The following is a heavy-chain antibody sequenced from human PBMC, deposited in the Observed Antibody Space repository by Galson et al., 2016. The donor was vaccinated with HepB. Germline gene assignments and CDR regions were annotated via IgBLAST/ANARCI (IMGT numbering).Heavy chain of an antibody. D-gene: IGHD3-3*01. CDR1: GFTFSHYT. CDR3: AKDSILDD. V-gene: IGHV3-21*01. Sequence: SLRLSCAASGFTFSHYTMNWVRQPPGKGLEWVSSISISSNFIHYADSVKGRFTISRDNAKSSLFLQMSSLRAEDTAIYYCAKDSILDDWGQGILVTVSS. CDR2: ISISSNFI. J-gene: IGHJ4*02.